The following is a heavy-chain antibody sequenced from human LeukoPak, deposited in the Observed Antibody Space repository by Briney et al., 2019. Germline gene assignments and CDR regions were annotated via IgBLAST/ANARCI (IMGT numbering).Heavy chain of an antibody. CDR3: AAFATSNAQWANFDF. CDR2: ISSSNYI. Sequence: GGSLRLSCAASGFTFSGYSMNWVRQAPGKGLEWVSSISSSNYIHYADSVKGRFTISRDNAKNSLYLQVNSLRAEDTAVYYWAAFATSNAQWANFDFWGQGTLVTVSS. V-gene: IGHV3-21*01. CDR1: GFTFSGYS. D-gene: IGHD1-1*01. J-gene: IGHJ4*02.